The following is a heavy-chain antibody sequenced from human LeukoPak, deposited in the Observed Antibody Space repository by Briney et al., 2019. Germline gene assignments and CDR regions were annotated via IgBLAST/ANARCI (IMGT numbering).Heavy chain of an antibody. V-gene: IGHV3-7*01. CDR1: GFTFSRYW. Sequence: GGSLRLSCAASGFTFSRYWMSWVRQAPGKGLEWVANIKQDGSEKYYVDSVKGRFPISRDNAKTSLSLQMNSLRAEDTAVYYCARESFAARWDWGQGTLVTVSS. CDR2: IKQDGSEK. D-gene: IGHD6-6*01. CDR3: ARESFAARWD. J-gene: IGHJ4*02.